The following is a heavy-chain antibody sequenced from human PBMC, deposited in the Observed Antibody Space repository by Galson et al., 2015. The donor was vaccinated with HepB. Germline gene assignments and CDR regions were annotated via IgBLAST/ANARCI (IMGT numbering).Heavy chain of an antibody. J-gene: IGHJ4*02. CDR2: MTDSGDGT. Sequence: SLRLSCAASGFTFTSHAMSWVRQAPGKGLEWVSAMTDSGDGTYYADSVKGRFTISRDNFKNTLYLQMNSLRADDTAVYYCARDSPVLSCWGQGTLVTVSS. D-gene: IGHD3-16*02. V-gene: IGHV3-23*01. CDR1: GFTFTSHA. CDR3: ARDSPVLSC.